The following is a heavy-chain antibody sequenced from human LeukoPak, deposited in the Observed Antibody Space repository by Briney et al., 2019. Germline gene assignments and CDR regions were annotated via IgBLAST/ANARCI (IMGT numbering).Heavy chain of an antibody. Sequence: GASVKVSCKASGYTFTGYYMHWVRQAPGQGLEWMGRINPNSGGTNYAQKFQGRVTMTRDTSISTAYMELSSLRSEDTAVYYCASGSGYSYGGLDYWGQGTLVTVSS. V-gene: IGHV1-2*06. CDR3: ASGSGYSYGGLDY. J-gene: IGHJ4*02. D-gene: IGHD5-18*01. CDR2: INPNSGGT. CDR1: GYTFTGYY.